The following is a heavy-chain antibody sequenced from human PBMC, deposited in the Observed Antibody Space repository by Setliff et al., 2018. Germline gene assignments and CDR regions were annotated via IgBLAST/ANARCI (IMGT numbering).Heavy chain of an antibody. J-gene: IGHJ4*02. V-gene: IGHV4-34*01. Sequence: LSLTCAVYGGSFSGYYWTWIRQPPGKGLEWIGEINHSESSNYNPSLKSRVTISVDTSKNQFSLNLSSVTAADTAVYYCARGPRYSGSYYVNYWGKGTLVTVSS. D-gene: IGHD1-26*01. CDR3: ARGPRYSGSYYVNY. CDR2: INHSESS. CDR1: GGSFSGYY.